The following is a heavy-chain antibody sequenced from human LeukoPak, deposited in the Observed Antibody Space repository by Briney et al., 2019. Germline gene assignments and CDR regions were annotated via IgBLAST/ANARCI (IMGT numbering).Heavy chain of an antibody. CDR2: ISSSGSTI. D-gene: IGHD5-18*01. Sequence: TGGSLRLSCAASGFTFSRCEMNWVRQAPGKGLEWVSYISSSGSTIYYADSVKGRFTISRDNAKNSLYLQMNSLRAEDTAVYYCAREGRGYSYGLGGYYMDVWGKGTTVTISS. V-gene: IGHV3-48*03. CDR3: AREGRGYSYGLGGYYMDV. J-gene: IGHJ6*03. CDR1: GFTFSRCE.